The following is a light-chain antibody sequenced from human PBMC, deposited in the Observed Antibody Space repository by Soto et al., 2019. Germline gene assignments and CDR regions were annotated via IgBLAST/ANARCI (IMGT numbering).Light chain of an antibody. V-gene: IGLV1-40*01. CDR1: SSNIGAGYD. CDR3: QSYDSSLSGYV. Sequence: QSVLTQPPSVSGAPGQRVTISCTGSSSNIGAGYDVHWYQRLPGTAPKLLIYGNSNRPSGVPDRFSGSKSGTSASLAITGLQAGDVADYYCQSYDSSLSGYVFGTGTKVTVL. J-gene: IGLJ1*01. CDR2: GNS.